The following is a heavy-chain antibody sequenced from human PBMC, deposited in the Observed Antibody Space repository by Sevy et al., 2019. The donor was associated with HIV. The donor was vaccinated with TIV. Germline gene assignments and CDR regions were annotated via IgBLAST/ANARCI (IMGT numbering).Heavy chain of an antibody. CDR2: ISGSGGST. D-gene: IGHD6-19*01. J-gene: IGHJ3*02. Sequence: GGSLRLSCAASGFTFSSYAMSWVRQAPGKGLEWVSAISGSGGSTYYADSVKGRFTISRDNSKNTLYLQMNSLRAEDTAVYYCDRSQWLVWDAFDIWGQGTMVIVSS. CDR3: DRSQWLVWDAFDI. CDR1: GFTFSSYA. V-gene: IGHV3-23*01.